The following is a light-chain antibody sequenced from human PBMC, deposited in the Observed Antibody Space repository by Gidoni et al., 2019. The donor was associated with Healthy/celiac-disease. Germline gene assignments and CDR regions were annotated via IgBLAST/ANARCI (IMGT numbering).Light chain of an antibody. CDR3: QQYGSSPRGVT. V-gene: IGKV3-20*01. J-gene: IGKJ3*01. CDR1: QSVSSSY. Sequence: EIVLTQSPGTLSLSPGERATLSCRASQSVSSSYLAWYQQNPGQAPRLLIYGASSRATGIPDRFSGSGSGTDFTLTISRLEPEDFAVYYCQQYGSSPRGVTFGPGTKVDIK. CDR2: GAS.